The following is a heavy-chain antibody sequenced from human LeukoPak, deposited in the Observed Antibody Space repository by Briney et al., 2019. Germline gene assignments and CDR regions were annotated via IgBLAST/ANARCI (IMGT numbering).Heavy chain of an antibody. D-gene: IGHD3-22*01. CDR1: GGSISSSSYY. Sequence: PSETLSLTCTVSGGSISSSSYYWGWIRQPPGKGLEWIGSIYYSGSTYYNPSLKSRVTISVDTSKNQFSLKLSSVTAADTAVYYCARDPGSPHYYYDSSGFDYWGQGTLVTVSS. CDR2: IYYSGST. CDR3: ARDPGSPHYYYDSSGFDY. J-gene: IGHJ4*02. V-gene: IGHV4-39*07.